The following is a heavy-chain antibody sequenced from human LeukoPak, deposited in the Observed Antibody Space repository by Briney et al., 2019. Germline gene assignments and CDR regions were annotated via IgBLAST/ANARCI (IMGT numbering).Heavy chain of an antibody. Sequence: GGSLRLSCAASGFTFSNYAMRWVRQAPGKGLEWVSAISGSGGSTYYADSVKGRFTISRDNSKNTLYLQMNSLRAEDTAVYYCARAARYNWFDPWGQGTLVTVSS. CDR3: ARAARYNWFDP. CDR1: GFTFSNYA. CDR2: ISGSGGST. V-gene: IGHV3-23*01. J-gene: IGHJ5*02.